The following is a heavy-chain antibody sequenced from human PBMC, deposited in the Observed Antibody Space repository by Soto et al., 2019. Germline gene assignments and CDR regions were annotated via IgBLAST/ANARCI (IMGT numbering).Heavy chain of an antibody. J-gene: IGHJ6*02. D-gene: IGHD4-17*01. CDR3: ARRVYGDYVDYYYGMDV. V-gene: IGHV1-69*13. CDR1: GGTFSSYA. CDR2: IIPIFGTA. Sequence: SVKVSCKASGGTFSSYAISWVRQAPGQGLEWMGGIIPIFGTANYAQKFQGRVTITADESTSTAYMELSSLRSEDTAVYYCARRVYGDYVDYYYGMDVWGQGTTVTVYS.